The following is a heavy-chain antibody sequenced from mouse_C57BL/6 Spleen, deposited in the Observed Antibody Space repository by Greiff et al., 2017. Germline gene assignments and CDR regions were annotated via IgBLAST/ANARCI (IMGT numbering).Heavy chain of an antibody. D-gene: IGHD2-3*01. CDR1: GYTFTSYW. J-gene: IGHJ3*01. V-gene: IGHV1-55*01. CDR3: ARSGDGYSGLAY. Sequence: VQLQQPGAELVKPGASVKMSCKASGYTFTSYWITWVKQRPGQGLEWIGDIYPGSGSTNYNEKFKSKATMTVDTSSSTAYMQLSSLTSEDSAVYYCARSGDGYSGLAYWGQGTLVTVSA. CDR2: IYPGSGST.